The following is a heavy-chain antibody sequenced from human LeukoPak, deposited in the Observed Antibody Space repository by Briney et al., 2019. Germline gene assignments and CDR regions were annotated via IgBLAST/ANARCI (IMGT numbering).Heavy chain of an antibody. J-gene: IGHJ4*02. CDR1: GYTFTSYG. D-gene: IGHD5-18*01. Sequence: ASVKVSCKASGYTFTSYGISWVRQAPGQGLEWMGWISAYNGNTNYAQKLKGRVTMTTDTSTSTAYMELRSLRSDDTAVYYCARLDTKGYSFDYWGQGTLVTVSS. CDR2: ISAYNGNT. V-gene: IGHV1-18*01. CDR3: ARLDTKGYSFDY.